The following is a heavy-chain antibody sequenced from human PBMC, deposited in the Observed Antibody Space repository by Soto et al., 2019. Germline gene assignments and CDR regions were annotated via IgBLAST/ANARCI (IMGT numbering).Heavy chain of an antibody. Sequence: SETLSLTCTVSGGSISNYYWNWIRQSPGKGLEWIGYIYSSGSTHYNPSLQNRVTISIDTSRNQVSLNVNSVTAADTAVYYCARDHPHSYGVYYFDYWGQGTPVTVSS. D-gene: IGHD5-18*01. CDR3: ARDHPHSYGVYYFDY. CDR2: IYSSGST. J-gene: IGHJ4*02. V-gene: IGHV4-59*01. CDR1: GGSISNYY.